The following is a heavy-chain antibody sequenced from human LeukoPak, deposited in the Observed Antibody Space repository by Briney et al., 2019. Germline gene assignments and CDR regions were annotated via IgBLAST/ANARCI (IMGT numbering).Heavy chain of an antibody. V-gene: IGHV3-21*01. Sequence: GGTLRLSCAASGFTFSSYSMNWVRQTPGKGLEWVSSISSSSSYIYYADSVKGRFTISRDNAKNSLYLQMNSLRAEDTAVYYCARAAYSSTWYSRYFDLWGRGTLVTVSS. CDR3: ARAAYSSTWYSRYFDL. CDR1: GFTFSSYS. CDR2: ISSSSSYI. D-gene: IGHD6-13*01. J-gene: IGHJ2*01.